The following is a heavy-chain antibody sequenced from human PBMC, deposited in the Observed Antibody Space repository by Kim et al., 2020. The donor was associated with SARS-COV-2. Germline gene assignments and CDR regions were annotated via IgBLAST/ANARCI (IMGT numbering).Heavy chain of an antibody. CDR2: ISSSGGTI. D-gene: IGHD5-12*01. V-gene: IGHV3-48*03. J-gene: IGHJ6*02. Sequence: GGSLRLSCAASGFTFSSYEMNWVRQAPGKGLEWVSYISSSGGTIYYADSVKGRFTVSRDNAKNSLYLQMNSLRAEDTAVYYCARANSGYDSAHNYYYHYGLGVWRQGTTLTVS. CDR3: ARANSGYDSAHNYYYHYGLGV. CDR1: GFTFSSYE.